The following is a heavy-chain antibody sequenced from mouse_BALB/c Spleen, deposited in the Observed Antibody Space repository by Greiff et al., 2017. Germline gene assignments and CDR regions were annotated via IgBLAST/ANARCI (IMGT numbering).Heavy chain of an antibody. CDR3: ARDTRIYYGYDGFAY. J-gene: IGHJ3*01. D-gene: IGHD2-2*01. CDR1: GFSLTSYG. V-gene: IGHV2-9*02. Sequence: VQRVESGPGLVAPSQSLSITCTVSGFSLTSYGVHWVRQPPGKGLEWLGVIWAGGSTNYNSALMSRLSISKDNSKSQVFLKMNSLQTDDTAMYYCARDTRIYYGYDGFAYWGQGTLVTVSA. CDR2: IWAGGST.